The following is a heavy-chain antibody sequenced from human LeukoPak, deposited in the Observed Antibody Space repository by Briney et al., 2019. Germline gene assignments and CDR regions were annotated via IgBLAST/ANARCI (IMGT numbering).Heavy chain of an antibody. CDR1: GYTFTSSG. CDR2: ISAYNGNT. V-gene: IGHV1-18*01. CDR3: ARDLGYYDSSGYS. J-gene: IGHJ4*02. D-gene: IGHD3-22*01. Sequence: APGKVSCKASGYTFTSSGISWVRQAPGQRLEWMGWISAYNGNTNYAQKLQGRVTMTTDTSTSTAYMELRSLRSDDTAVYYCARDLGYYDSSGYSWGQGTLVTVSS.